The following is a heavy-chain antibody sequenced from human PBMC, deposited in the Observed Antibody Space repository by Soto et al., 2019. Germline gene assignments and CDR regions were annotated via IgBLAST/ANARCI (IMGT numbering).Heavy chain of an antibody. CDR2: ISAYNGNT. Sequence: QVQLVQSGAEVKKPGASVKVSCKASGYTFTSYGISWVRQAPGQGLEWMGWISAYNGNTNYAQKLQGRVTMTTDTATSTDYMDLRSLRSDDPAVYCCARGIAAAGTLGYWGQGTLVPVSS. V-gene: IGHV1-18*04. D-gene: IGHD6-13*01. CDR1: GYTFTSYG. J-gene: IGHJ4*02. CDR3: ARGIAAAGTLGY.